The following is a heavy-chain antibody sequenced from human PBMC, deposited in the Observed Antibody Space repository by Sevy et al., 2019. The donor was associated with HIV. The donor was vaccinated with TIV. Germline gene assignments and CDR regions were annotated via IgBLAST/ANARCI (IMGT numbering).Heavy chain of an antibody. CDR3: ATWNGRDY. J-gene: IGHJ4*02. V-gene: IGHV3-7*01. D-gene: IGHD3-3*01. CDR2: IKQDGSEK. Sequence: GGSLRLSCAASGFTFSNYAMSWVRQAPGKGLEWVANIKQDGSEKFYVDSVKGRFTISRDNAKNSLSLQMNSLRAEDTAVYYCATWNGRDYWGQGTLVTVSS. CDR1: GFTFSNYA.